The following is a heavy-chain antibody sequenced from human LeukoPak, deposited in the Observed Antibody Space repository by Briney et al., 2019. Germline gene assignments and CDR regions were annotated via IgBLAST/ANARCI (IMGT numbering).Heavy chain of an antibody. CDR3: ATDLVVVAQKDYYYYYGMDV. CDR1: GYTLTELS. V-gene: IGHV1-24*01. CDR2: FDPEDGET. J-gene: IGHJ6*02. D-gene: IGHD2-15*01. Sequence: ASVKVSCKVSGYTLTELSMHWVRQAPGKGLEWMGGFDPEDGETIYAQKFQGRVTMTEDTSTDTAYMELSSLRSEDTAVYYCATDLVVVAQKDYYYYYGMDVWGQGTTVTVSS.